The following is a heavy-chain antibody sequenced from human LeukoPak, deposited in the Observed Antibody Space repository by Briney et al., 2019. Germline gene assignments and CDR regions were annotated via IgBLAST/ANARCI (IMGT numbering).Heavy chain of an antibody. CDR1: GFTFSSYE. CDR3: ARVNSDGVGWEYYFDY. D-gene: IGHD1-26*01. CDR2: TSSSGSTI. Sequence: GGSLRLSCAASGFTFSSYEMNWVRQAPGKGLEWVSYTSSSGSTIYYADSVKGRFTISRDNAKNSLYLQMNSLRAEDTAVYYCARVNSDGVGWEYYFDYWGQGTLVTVSS. J-gene: IGHJ4*02. V-gene: IGHV3-48*03.